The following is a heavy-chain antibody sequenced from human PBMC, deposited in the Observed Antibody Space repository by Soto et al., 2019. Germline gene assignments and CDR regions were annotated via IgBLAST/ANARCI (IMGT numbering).Heavy chain of an antibody. CDR3: ARQSESTGYLYGWFDP. V-gene: IGHV4-31*03. J-gene: IGHJ5*02. D-gene: IGHD3-9*01. CDR2: IYYSGSI. Sequence: SETLSLTCTVSGGSINSRGYYWTWIRQHPGKGLEWIGNIYYSGSIHFNPSLKSRLTMLVDTSENQFSLKLTSVTAADTAVYYCARQSESTGYLYGWFDPWGQGTLVTGS. CDR1: GGSINSRGYY.